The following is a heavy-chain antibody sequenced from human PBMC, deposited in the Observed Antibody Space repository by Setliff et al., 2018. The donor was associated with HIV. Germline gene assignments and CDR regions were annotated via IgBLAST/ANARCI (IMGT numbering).Heavy chain of an antibody. CDR1: DYTFSDHG. D-gene: IGHD1-1*01. V-gene: IGHV1-18*01. J-gene: IGHJ3*02. CDR2: ISGYNGKT. CDR3: ATASGGSSVEDGFDI. Sequence: ASVKVSCKTFDYTFSDHGIHWVRQAPGHGLEWMGWISGYNGKTNYAEKFYDRVTVTTDTSTSTAYMEVRSLTNDDTAIYYCATASGGSSVEDGFDIWGQGTMVTVSS.